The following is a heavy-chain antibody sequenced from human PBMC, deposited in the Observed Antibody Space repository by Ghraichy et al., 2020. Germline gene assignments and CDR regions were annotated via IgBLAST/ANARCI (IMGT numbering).Heavy chain of an antibody. J-gene: IGHJ4*02. CDR3: AAEYYYDSSGSFHY. CDR2: ITWNGGST. V-gene: IGHV3-43*01. CDR1: GFTFDDYT. Sequence: GESLNISCAASGFTFDDYTMHWVRQAPGKALEWVSLITWNGGSTYYGDSVKGRFTASRDNSKNSLYLQMNSLRTEDTALYYCAAEYYYDSSGSFHYWGQGTLVTVSS. D-gene: IGHD3-22*01.